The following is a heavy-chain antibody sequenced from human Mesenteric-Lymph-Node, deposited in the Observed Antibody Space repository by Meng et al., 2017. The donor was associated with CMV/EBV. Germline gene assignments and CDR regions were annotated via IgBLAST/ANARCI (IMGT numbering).Heavy chain of an antibody. J-gene: IGHJ6*02. Sequence: GESLKISCAASGFTVSSNYMSWVRQAPGKGLEWVSVIYSGGSTYYADSVKGRFTISRDNSKNTLYLQMNSLRAEDTAVYYCAKDEQQLVLFDYYYGMDVWGQGTTVTVSS. D-gene: IGHD6-13*01. CDR1: GFTVSSNY. CDR2: IYSGGST. V-gene: IGHV3-53*01. CDR3: AKDEQQLVLFDYYYGMDV.